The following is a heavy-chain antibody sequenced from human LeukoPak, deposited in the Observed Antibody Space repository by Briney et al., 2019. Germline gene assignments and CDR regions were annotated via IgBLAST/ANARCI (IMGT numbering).Heavy chain of an antibody. Sequence: ASVKVSCKASGYTFTSYGISWVRQAPGQGLEWMGWISAYNGNTNYAQKLQGRVTMTTDTSTSTDYMELRSLRSDDTAVYYCAREDYDFWSNYYYYYMDVWGKGTTVTVSS. D-gene: IGHD3-3*01. CDR2: ISAYNGNT. V-gene: IGHV1-18*01. J-gene: IGHJ6*03. CDR1: GYTFTSYG. CDR3: AREDYDFWSNYYYYYMDV.